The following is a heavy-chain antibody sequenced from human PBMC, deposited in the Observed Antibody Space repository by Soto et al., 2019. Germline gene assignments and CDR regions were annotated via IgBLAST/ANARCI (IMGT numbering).Heavy chain of an antibody. V-gene: IGHV3-30*18. Sequence: QVELVESGGGVVQPGRSLRLSCAASGCTFSSYGMHWVRQAPGKGLEWVAVISYDGSNKYYADSVKGRFTISRDNSKNTLYLQMNSLRAEDTPVYYCAKDRGWLAERYYYGMDVWGQGTTVTVSS. J-gene: IGHJ6*02. CDR2: ISYDGSNK. CDR1: GCTFSSYG. D-gene: IGHD6-19*01. CDR3: AKDRGWLAERYYYGMDV.